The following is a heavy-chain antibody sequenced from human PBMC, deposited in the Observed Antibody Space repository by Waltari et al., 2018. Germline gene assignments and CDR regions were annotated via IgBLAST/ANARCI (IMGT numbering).Heavy chain of an antibody. J-gene: IGHJ4*02. V-gene: IGHV4-34*01. Sequence: QVQLQQWGAGLLKPSEPLSLTCAVYGGSFSGYYWSWIRQPPGKGLEWIGEINHSGSTNYNPSLKSRVTISVDTSKNQFSLKLSSVTAADTAVYYCARGNRAVAGVGPDYWGQGTLVTVSS. CDR1: GGSFSGYY. CDR3: ARGNRAVAGVGPDY. D-gene: IGHD6-19*01. CDR2: INHSGST.